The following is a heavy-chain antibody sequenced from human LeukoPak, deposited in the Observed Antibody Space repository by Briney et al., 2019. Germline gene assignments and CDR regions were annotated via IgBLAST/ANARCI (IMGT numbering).Heavy chain of an antibody. D-gene: IGHD2-15*01. CDR1: GFTFSNYD. J-gene: IGHJ2*01. V-gene: IGHV3-13*04. CDR2: IDTAGDT. CDR3: AREVRESGLRYFDL. Sequence: PGGSLRLSCAASGFTFSNYDIHWVRQVTGKGLEWVSSIDTAGDTYYPGSVMGRFTISRENAKNSVYLQMNTLRVGDTAVYYCAREVRESGLRYFDLWGRGTLVTVSS.